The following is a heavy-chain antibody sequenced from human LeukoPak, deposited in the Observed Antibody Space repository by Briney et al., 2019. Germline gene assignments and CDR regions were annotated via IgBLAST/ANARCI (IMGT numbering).Heavy chain of an antibody. D-gene: IGHD5-24*01. Sequence: GRSPRLSCAASGFTFSSYAMHWVRQAPGKGLEWVAVISYDGSNKYYADSVKGRFTISRDNSKNTLYLQMDSLRAEDTAVYYCARVGLMATIGNSRFDPWGQGTLVTVSS. V-gene: IGHV3-30-3*01. CDR2: ISYDGSNK. J-gene: IGHJ5*02. CDR3: ARVGLMATIGNSRFDP. CDR1: GFTFSSYA.